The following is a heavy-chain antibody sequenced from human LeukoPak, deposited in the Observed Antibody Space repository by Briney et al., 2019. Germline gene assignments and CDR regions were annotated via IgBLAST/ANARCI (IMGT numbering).Heavy chain of an antibody. CDR3: ARDHGEGFDY. D-gene: IGHD4-17*01. V-gene: IGHV3-48*03. Sequence: PGGSLRLSCAASGFTVSSNEMNWVRQAPGKGLEWVSYISSSGSTIYYADSVKGRFTISRDNAKNSLYLQMNSLRAEDTAVYYCARDHGEGFDYWGQGTLVTVSS. CDR2: ISSSGSTI. J-gene: IGHJ4*02. CDR1: GFTVSSNE.